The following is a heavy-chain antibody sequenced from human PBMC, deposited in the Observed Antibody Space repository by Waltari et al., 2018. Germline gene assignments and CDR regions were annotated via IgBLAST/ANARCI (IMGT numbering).Heavy chain of an antibody. D-gene: IGHD6-19*01. J-gene: IGHJ4*02. CDR2: IHYSGIS. CDR3: ARWAPSHCSSGTCSEYYFDS. Sequence: QLQLQESGPGLVKPSETLSLTCSVSGGSISSGNIYWGWIRQPPGKGLEWIGSIHYSGISRYNPSLKSRVTMSVDTSKNQFSLKVNSMTAADTAVYYCARWAPSHCSSGTCSEYYFDSWGQGTLVTVSS. V-gene: IGHV4-39*01. CDR1: GGSISSGNIY.